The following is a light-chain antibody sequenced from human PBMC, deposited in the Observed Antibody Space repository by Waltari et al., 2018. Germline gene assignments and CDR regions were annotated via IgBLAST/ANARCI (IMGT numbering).Light chain of an antibody. J-gene: IGKJ1*01. CDR2: DTS. CDR1: QSVSSGF. V-gene: IGKV3D-20*01. CDR3: QQYGDSPRT. Sequence: EIVLMQSPATLSLSPGDRAPLPCGASQSVSSGFLAWYPQKPGLAPRLLIYDTSTRATGVPDRFRGSGSGREFALSISRLEPEDFAVYYCQQYGDSPRTFGQGTKVEIK.